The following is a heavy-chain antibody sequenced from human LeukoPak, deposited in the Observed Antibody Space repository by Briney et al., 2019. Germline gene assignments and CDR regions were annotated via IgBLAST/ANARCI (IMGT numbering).Heavy chain of an antibody. Sequence: GGSLRLSCAASGFTFSTYSMNWVRQAPGKGLEWLSSISSGGMWIYYADSLKGRFTISRDNAKNSLYLQMKSLRVEDTGVYYCARDAGGRTQREGWFDPWGQGTLVTVSS. CDR3: ARDAGGRTQREGWFDP. V-gene: IGHV3-21*01. CDR1: GFTFSTYS. CDR2: ISSGGMWI. J-gene: IGHJ5*02. D-gene: IGHD1-26*01.